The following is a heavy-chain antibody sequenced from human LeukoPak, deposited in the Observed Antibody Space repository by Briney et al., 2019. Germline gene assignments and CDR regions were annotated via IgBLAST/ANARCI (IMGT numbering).Heavy chain of an antibody. V-gene: IGHV3-74*01. CDR2: IKNDGSIT. CDR3: ARTDYLTN. Sequence: GGSLRLSCAASGFTFSNYWMHWVRQAPGKGLVWVSRIKNDGSITNYADSVKGRFTISRDNAKNTLHLQMDSLRAEDTAVYYCARTDYLTNWGQGLLVTVSS. J-gene: IGHJ4*02. CDR1: GFTFSNYW. D-gene: IGHD2/OR15-2a*01.